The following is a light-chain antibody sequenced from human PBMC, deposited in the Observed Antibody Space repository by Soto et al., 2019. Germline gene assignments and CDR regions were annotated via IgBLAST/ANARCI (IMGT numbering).Light chain of an antibody. CDR3: QKLYIFPLT. J-gene: IGKJ5*01. Sequence: DIQMTQSPSTLSASVVDRVTVTCRASQSIGSWLALYQHKPGRAPKLLIFDGARLESGVPSRFSGSGSGTAYTLTISSLQPEDSATYYCQKLYIFPLTFGQGTRLEIK. CDR2: DGA. CDR1: QSIGSW. V-gene: IGKV1-5*01.